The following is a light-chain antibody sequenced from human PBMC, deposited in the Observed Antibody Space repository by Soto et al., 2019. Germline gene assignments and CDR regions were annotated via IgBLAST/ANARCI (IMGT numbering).Light chain of an antibody. CDR2: GAS. CDR1: QSLSTDY. Sequence: DIVLTQSPGTLSLSPGERATLSCWASQSLSTDYLAWYQQKPGQPPRLLIYGASSRATGIPDRFSGSGSGTDVTLTIGRLEPEDFAVYYCQQYGSSPSTFGQGTKLEIK. CDR3: QQYGSSPST. J-gene: IGKJ2*01. V-gene: IGKV3-20*01.